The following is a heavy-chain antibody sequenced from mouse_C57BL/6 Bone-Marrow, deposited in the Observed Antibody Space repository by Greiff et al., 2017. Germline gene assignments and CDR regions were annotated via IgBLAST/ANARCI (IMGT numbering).Heavy chain of an antibody. J-gene: IGHJ1*03. D-gene: IGHD2-3*01. CDR3: ARGSDGYLWYFDV. V-gene: IGHV1-66*01. CDR1: GYSFTSYY. Sequence: QVQLQQSGPELVKPGASVQISCKASGYSFTSYYIHWVKQRPGQGLEWIGWIYPGSGNTKYNEKFKGKATLTADTSSSTAYMQLSSLTSEDSAVYYCARGSDGYLWYFDVWGTGTTVTVSS. CDR2: IYPGSGNT.